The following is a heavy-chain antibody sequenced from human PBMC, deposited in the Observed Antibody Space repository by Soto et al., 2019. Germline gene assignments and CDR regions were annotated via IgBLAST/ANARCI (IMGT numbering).Heavy chain of an antibody. V-gene: IGHV5-10-1*01. J-gene: IGHJ6*02. CDR2: IDPSDSYT. CDR1: GYSFTSYW. CDR3: ARRGLSGMVVAALDV. Sequence: GESLKISCKGSGYSFTSYWISWARQMPGKGLGWMGRIDPSDSYTNYSPSFQGHVTISADKSISTAYLQWSSLKASDTAMYYCARRGLSGMVVAALDVWGQGTTVTVSS. D-gene: IGHD2-15*01.